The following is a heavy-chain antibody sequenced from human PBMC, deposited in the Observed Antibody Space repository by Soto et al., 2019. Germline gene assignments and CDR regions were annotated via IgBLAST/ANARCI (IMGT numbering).Heavy chain of an antibody. Sequence: QVQLVQSGAEVKRPGASVMVSCQISGHTLTELSIHWVRQAPGQGLEWVGGFNPEDGEVLSSQSLQGRVTFTQHTVTATVYMELSGLTSDDTAVYYCATPTPLRGTIITNIYFVYWGQGTLVTVSS. CDR2: FNPEDGEV. V-gene: IGHV1-24*01. CDR1: GHTLTELS. CDR3: ATPTPLRGTIITNIYFVY. J-gene: IGHJ4*02. D-gene: IGHD1-7*01.